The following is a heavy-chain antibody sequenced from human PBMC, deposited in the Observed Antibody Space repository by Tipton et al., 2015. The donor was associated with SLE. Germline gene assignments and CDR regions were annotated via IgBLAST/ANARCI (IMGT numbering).Heavy chain of an antibody. V-gene: IGHV3-23*01. D-gene: IGHD1-26*01. CDR3: AKAVGQKGNYFDY. J-gene: IGHJ4*02. Sequence: SLRLSCAASGFTFSIYAMSWVRQAPGKGLEWVSGISGSGDSTYHADSVKGRFTISRDNAKNSLYLQMNSLRAEDTALYYCAKAVGQKGNYFDYWGQGTLVTVSS. CDR2: ISGSGDST. CDR1: GFTFSIYA.